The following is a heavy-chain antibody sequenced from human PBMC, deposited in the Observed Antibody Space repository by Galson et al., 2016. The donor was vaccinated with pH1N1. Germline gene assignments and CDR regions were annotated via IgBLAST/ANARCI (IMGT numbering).Heavy chain of an antibody. Sequence: SLRLSCAASGFIFSNYGMHWARQGPGKGLEWVATTSYDGNDKYYADSVKGRFAISRDNSKNTLYLQMNSLRVEDTAVYFCAKTGGGHSGDPYRWGQGTLVTGSS. CDR3: AKTGGGHSGDPYR. V-gene: IGHV3-30*18. J-gene: IGHJ4*02. CDR2: TSYDGNDK. CDR1: GFIFSNYG. D-gene: IGHD1-14*01.